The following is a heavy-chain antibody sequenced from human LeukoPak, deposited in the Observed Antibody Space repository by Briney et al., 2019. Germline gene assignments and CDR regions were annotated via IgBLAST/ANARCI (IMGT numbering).Heavy chain of an antibody. CDR2: INCGSGGT. V-gene: IGHV1-2*02. CDR3: ARHTITVTTLYFDY. D-gene: IGHD4-17*01. J-gene: IGHJ4*02. Sequence: ASVKVSCKASGYTFTGYYIDWVRQAPGKGLEGMGWINCGSGGTNYAQKFQGRVTMTRDTSNSTPYLDLSSLRSDDTALYYCARHTITVTTLYFDYWGQGTLVTVPP. CDR1: GYTFTGYY.